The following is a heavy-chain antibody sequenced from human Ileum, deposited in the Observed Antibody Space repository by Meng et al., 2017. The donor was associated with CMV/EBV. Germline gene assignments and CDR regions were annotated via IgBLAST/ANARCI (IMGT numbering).Heavy chain of an antibody. CDR1: GFHFSTYA. CDR2: ISYDGSNK. J-gene: IGHJ4*02. V-gene: IGHV3-30*04. CDR3: ARDRTFYSGNYWCDY. Sequence: SGFHFSTYAMHWVRPAPGKGLEWVAVISYDGSNKYYADSVKGRFTISRDNSKNTLYLQMNSLRAEDTAVYYCARDRTFYSGNYWCDYWGQGTLVTVSS. D-gene: IGHD1-26*01.